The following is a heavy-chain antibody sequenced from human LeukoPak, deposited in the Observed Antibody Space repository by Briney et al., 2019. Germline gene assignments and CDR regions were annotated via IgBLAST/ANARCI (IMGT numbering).Heavy chain of an antibody. CDR3: AKSVGYGDYDWFDP. J-gene: IGHJ5*02. V-gene: IGHV3-30*18. CDR1: GFTFSSYG. Sequence: PGGSLRLSCAASGFTFSSYGMHWVRQAPGKGLEWVAVISYDGSNIYYADSVKGRFTISRDNSKNTLYLQMNSLRAEDTAVYYCAKSVGYGDYDWFDPWGQGTLVTVSS. CDR2: ISYDGSNI. D-gene: IGHD4-17*01.